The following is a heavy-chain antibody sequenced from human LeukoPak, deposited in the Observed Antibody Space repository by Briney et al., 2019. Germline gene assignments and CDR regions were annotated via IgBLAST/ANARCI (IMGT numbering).Heavy chain of an antibody. CDR3: ARCTTGRTFGSLREIKRSREIDY. Sequence: GGSLRLSCAASGFTFSDYYMSWIRQAPGKGLEWVSSISSSSSNIYYADSVKGRFTISRDNAKNSLYLQMNSLRVEDTVLYYCARCTTGRTFGSLREIKRSREIDYWGQGTLVTVSS. CDR2: ISSSSSNI. V-gene: IGHV3-11*04. J-gene: IGHJ4*02. D-gene: IGHD1-1*01. CDR1: GFTFSDYY.